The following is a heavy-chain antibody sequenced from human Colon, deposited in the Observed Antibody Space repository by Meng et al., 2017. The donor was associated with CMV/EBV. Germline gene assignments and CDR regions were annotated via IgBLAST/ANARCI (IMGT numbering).Heavy chain of an antibody. CDR2: INWDGRSR. V-gene: IGHV3-20*04. CDR3: ARSGYNYGSGFDY. J-gene: IGHJ4*02. D-gene: IGHD5-18*01. Sequence: GESLKISCAASGFIFNEFGMNWVRQVPGKGLEWVAGINWDGRSRGHADSVKGRFTTSRDNAKDSLYLQMNSLRAEDTAVYYCARSGYNYGSGFDYWGQGTLVTVSS. CDR1: GFIFNEFG.